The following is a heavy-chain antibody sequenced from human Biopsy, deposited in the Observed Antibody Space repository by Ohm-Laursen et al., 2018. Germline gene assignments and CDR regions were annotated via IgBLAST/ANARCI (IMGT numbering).Heavy chain of an antibody. V-gene: IGHV3-11*01. CDR1: GFSFSDYH. CDR2: ISGGGTI. J-gene: IGHJ6*02. D-gene: IGHD4-23*01. CDR3: ARDTRWSPYSMDV. Sequence: SLRLSCAASGFSFSDYHMWWIRQAPGRGLEWVSYISGGGTIYYGDSMKGRVTISRDNAKNSLYLQMHSLRAEGPAVYYCARDTRWSPYSMDVWGQGTTVTVSS.